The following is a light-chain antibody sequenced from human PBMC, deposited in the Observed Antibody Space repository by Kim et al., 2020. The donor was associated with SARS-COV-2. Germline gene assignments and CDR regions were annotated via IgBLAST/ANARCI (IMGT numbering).Light chain of an antibody. CDR3: AAWDDSLNGYVV. Sequence: QSVLTQPPSASGTPGQRVTISCSGSSSNIGSNTVNWYQQFPGRAPKLLISSNDQRPSGVPDRFSGSKSGTSASLAISGLQSEDEADYYCAAWDDSLNGYVVFGGGTQLTVL. J-gene: IGLJ2*01. CDR1: SSNIGSNT. V-gene: IGLV1-44*01. CDR2: SND.